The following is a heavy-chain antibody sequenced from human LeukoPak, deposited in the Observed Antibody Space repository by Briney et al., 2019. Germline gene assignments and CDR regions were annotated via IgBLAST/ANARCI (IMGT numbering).Heavy chain of an antibody. J-gene: IGHJ4*02. CDR3: ARGSYQESGYKFDY. D-gene: IGHD3-3*01. CDR2: INPNSGGT. Sequence: ASVKVSCKASGYTFTGYYMHWVRQAPGQGLEWMGWINPNSGGTNYAQKFQGRVTMTRDTSISTAYMELSRLRSEDTAVYYCARGSYQESGYKFDYWGQGTLVTVSS. CDR1: GYTFTGYY. V-gene: IGHV1-2*02.